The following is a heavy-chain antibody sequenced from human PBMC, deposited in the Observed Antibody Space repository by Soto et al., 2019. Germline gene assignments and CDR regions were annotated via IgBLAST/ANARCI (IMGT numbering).Heavy chain of an antibody. J-gene: IGHJ5*02. CDR2: IYYSGST. CDR3: ARTHRSSGGWFDP. D-gene: IGHD6-19*01. Sequence: PSETLSLTWTVSGGSISSYYWSWIREPPGKGLEWIGYIYYSGSTNYNPSLKSRVTISVDTSKNQFSLKLSSVTAADTAVYYCARTHRSSGGWFDPWGQGTLVTVSS. CDR1: GGSISSYY. V-gene: IGHV4-59*01.